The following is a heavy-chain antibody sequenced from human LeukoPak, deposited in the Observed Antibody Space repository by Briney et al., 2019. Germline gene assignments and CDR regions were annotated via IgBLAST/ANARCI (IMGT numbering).Heavy chain of an antibody. J-gene: IGHJ4*02. Sequence: SETLSLTCAVYGESLSGFYWSWIRQPPGKGLEWIGEINHSGSTNYNPSLKSRVTISVDTSKNQFSLKLSSVTAADTAVYYCREQWLVQDYWGQGTLVTVSS. CDR1: GESLSGFY. D-gene: IGHD6-19*01. CDR3: REQWLVQDY. V-gene: IGHV4-34*01. CDR2: INHSGST.